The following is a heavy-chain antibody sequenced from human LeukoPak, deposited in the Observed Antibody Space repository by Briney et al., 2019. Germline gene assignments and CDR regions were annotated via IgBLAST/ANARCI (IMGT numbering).Heavy chain of an antibody. V-gene: IGHV3-21*01. D-gene: IGHD3-10*01. CDR1: GFTFSSYS. Sequence: GGSLRLSCAASGFTFSSYSMNWVRQAPGKGLEWVSSISSSSSYIYYAESVEGRFTISRDNAKNSLYLQMNSLRAEDTAVYYCAANYGSGSSPLDYWGQGTLVTVSS. CDR2: ISSSSSYI. J-gene: IGHJ4*02. CDR3: AANYGSGSSPLDY.